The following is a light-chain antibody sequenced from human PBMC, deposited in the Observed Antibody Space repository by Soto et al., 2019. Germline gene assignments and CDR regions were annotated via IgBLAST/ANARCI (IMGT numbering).Light chain of an antibody. CDR1: HNDIGTYDY. V-gene: IGLV2-14*03. CDR3: SSFTSDRIYV. CDR2: GVT. J-gene: IGLJ1*01. Sequence: QSVLTQPTSVSGSPGPSITISCTGTHNDIGTYDYVSWYQQHPGRAPSLLIYGVTTRPSGISDRFSASKSGLTASLTISGLQPEDEADYYFSSFTSDRIYVFGPGTKVTVL.